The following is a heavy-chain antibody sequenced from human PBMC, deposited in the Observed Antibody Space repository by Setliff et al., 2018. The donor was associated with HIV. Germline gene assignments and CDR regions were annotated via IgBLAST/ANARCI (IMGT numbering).Heavy chain of an antibody. CDR3: AGATTGYSSIWYRNGLTYYYYMDV. CDR2: INHSGST. D-gene: IGHD6-13*01. J-gene: IGHJ6*03. CDR1: GGSFSDYY. Sequence: PSETLSLTCAVYGGSFSDYYWTWIRQPPGRGLEWIGEINHSGSTSYNPSLKSRVSMSVDTSKNQFSLKLSSVTAADTAIFYCAGATTGYSSIWYRNGLTYYYYMDVWGRGTKVTSP. V-gene: IGHV4-34*01.